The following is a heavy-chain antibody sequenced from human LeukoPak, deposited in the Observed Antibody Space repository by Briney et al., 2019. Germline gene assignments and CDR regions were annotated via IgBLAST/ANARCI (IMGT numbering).Heavy chain of an antibody. V-gene: IGHV3-53*01. Sequence: GGSLRLSCAASGFTVSSNYMSWVRQAPGKGLEWVSVIYSGGSTYYADSVKGRFTISRDNSKNTLYLQMNSLGAEDTAVYYCARAVTVVTAIHDWGQGTLVTVSS. CDR1: GFTVSSNY. CDR2: IYSGGST. J-gene: IGHJ4*02. CDR3: ARAVTVVTAIHD. D-gene: IGHD2-21*02.